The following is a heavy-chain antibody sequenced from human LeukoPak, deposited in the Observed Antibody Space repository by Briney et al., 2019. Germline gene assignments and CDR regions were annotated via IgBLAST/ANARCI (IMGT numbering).Heavy chain of an antibody. V-gene: IGHV4-34*01. CDR1: GGSFSGYY. D-gene: IGHD6-13*01. CDR3: ARDEGSSWPGGYYFDY. J-gene: IGHJ4*02. CDR2: INHSGST. Sequence: SETLSLTCAVYGGSFSGYYWSWIRQPPGKGLEWIGEINHSGSTNYNPSLKSRVTISVDTSKNQFSLKLSSVTAADTAVYYCARDEGSSWPGGYYFDYWGQGTLVTVSS.